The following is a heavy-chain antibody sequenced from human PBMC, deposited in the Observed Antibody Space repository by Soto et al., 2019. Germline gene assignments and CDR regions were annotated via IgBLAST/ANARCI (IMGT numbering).Heavy chain of an antibody. J-gene: IGHJ4*02. CDR3: ARSLTYYYDSSGYNYFDY. CDR1: GYTFTGYY. Sequence: QVQLVQSGAEVKKPGASVKVSCKASGYTFTGYYMHWVRQAPGQGLEWMGWINPNSGGTNYAQKFQGWVTMTRDTSISTAYMELSRLRSDDTAVYYCARSLTYYYDSSGYNYFDYWCQGTLVTVSS. CDR2: INPNSGGT. D-gene: IGHD3-22*01. V-gene: IGHV1-2*04.